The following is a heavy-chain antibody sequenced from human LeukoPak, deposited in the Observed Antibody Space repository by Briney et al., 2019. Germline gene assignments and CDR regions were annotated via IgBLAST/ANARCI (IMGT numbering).Heavy chain of an antibody. Sequence: GGSLRLSCAASGFTFSNAWMSWVRQAPGKGLEWVSFISSSSSYTMSADSVKGRFTISRDNAKNSLYLQMNSLRAEDTAVYYCARAAYSSSWYWDYWGQGSLVTVSS. CDR1: GFTFSNAW. CDR3: ARAAYSSSWYWDY. D-gene: IGHD6-13*01. CDR2: ISSSSSYT. V-gene: IGHV3-11*06. J-gene: IGHJ4*02.